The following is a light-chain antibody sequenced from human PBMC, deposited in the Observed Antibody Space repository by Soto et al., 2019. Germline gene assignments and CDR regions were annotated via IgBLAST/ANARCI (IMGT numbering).Light chain of an antibody. J-gene: IGLJ1*01. CDR2: EVS. CDR1: SSDVGGYNS. V-gene: IGLV2-14*01. Sequence: QSALTQPASVSGSPGQSITISCTGTSSDVGGYNSVSWYQQHPGKAPKLMIYEVSNRPSGVSNRFSGSKSGNTASLTISGLQAADEADYYCSSYTTSSTRLYVFGTGTKLTVL. CDR3: SSYTTSSTRLYV.